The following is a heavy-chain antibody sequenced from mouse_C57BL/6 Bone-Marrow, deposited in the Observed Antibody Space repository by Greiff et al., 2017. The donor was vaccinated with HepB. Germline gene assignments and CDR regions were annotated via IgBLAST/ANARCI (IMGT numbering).Heavy chain of an antibody. CDR3: ASSNPLLLLRSWYFDV. D-gene: IGHD1-1*01. V-gene: IGHV1-54*01. Sequence: VKLQQSGAELVRPGTSVKVSCKASGYAFTNYLIEWVKQRPGQGLEWIGVINPGSGGTNYNEKFKGKATLTADKSSSTAYMQLSSLTSEDSAVYFCASSNPLLLLRSWYFDVWGTGTTVTVSS. CDR1: GYAFTNYL. J-gene: IGHJ1*03. CDR2: INPGSGGT.